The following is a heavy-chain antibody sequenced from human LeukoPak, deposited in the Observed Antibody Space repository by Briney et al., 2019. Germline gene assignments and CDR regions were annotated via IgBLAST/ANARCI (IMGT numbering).Heavy chain of an antibody. D-gene: IGHD3-10*01. V-gene: IGHV4-30-2*01. CDR3: ARNYYGSGSFYVHN. J-gene: IGHJ4*02. CDR1: GGSISSGGYY. Sequence: PSETLSLTCTVSGGSISSGGYYWSWIRQPPGKGLEWIGYIHHSGSTYYNPSLKSRVTISVDRSKNQFSLKLTSVTAADTALYYCARNYYGSGSFYVHNWGQGTLVTVSS. CDR2: IHHSGST.